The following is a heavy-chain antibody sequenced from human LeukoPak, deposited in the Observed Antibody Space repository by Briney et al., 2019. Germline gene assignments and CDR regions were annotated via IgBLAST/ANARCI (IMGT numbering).Heavy chain of an antibody. CDR1: GFTFSTYG. Sequence: GGSLRLSCAASGFTFSTYGMHWVRQAPGKGLEWVSFIRYDGSHKYYADSVKGRFTISRDNSKNTLYLQMNSLRAEDTAVYYCARDPHIYSSSSYFDYWGQGTLVTVSS. J-gene: IGHJ4*02. CDR2: IRYDGSHK. CDR3: ARDPHIYSSSSYFDY. D-gene: IGHD6-6*01. V-gene: IGHV3-30*02.